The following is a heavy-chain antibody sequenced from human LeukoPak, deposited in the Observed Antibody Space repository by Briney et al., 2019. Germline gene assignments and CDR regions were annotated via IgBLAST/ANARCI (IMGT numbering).Heavy chain of an antibody. CDR1: GFTFITYS. V-gene: IGHV3-21*01. Sequence: GGSLRLSCAASGFTFITYSMSWVRQAPGKGLEWVSSISSSSSYIYYADSVKGRFTISRDNAKNSLYLQMNSLRAEDTAVYYCARDLYFDWLLDYWGQGTLVTVSS. CDR3: ARDLYFDWLLDY. J-gene: IGHJ4*02. CDR2: ISSSSSYI. D-gene: IGHD3-9*01.